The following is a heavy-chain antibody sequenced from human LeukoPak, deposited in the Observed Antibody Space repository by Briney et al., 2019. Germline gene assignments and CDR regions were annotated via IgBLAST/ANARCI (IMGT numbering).Heavy chain of an antibody. J-gene: IGHJ4*02. V-gene: IGHV4-39*01. D-gene: IGHD4-11*01. Sequence: PSETLSLTCTVSGGSISSSSYYWGWIRQPPGKGLEWIGSIYYSGSTYYNPSLRSRVTISVDTSKNQFSLKLSSVTAADTAVYYCARVGLVYSNYEVVYYFDYWGQGTLVTVSS. CDR3: ARVGLVYSNYEVVYYFDY. CDR1: GGSISSSSYY. CDR2: IYYSGST.